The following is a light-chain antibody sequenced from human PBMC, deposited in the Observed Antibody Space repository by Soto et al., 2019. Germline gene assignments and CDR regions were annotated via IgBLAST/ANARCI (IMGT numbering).Light chain of an antibody. CDR2: GAS. CDR3: QQYNNWPHWT. V-gene: IGKV3-15*01. J-gene: IGKJ1*01. CDR1: QSVSSN. Sequence: EIVMTQSPATLSVSPGERATLSCRASQSVSSNLAWYQQKPGQAPRLLIYGASTRATGIPARFSGSGSGTEFTLNISRLQAEDFAVYYCQQYNNWPHWTFGQGTKVEIK.